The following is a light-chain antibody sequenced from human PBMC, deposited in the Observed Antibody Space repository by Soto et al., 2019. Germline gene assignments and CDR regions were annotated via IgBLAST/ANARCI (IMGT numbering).Light chain of an antibody. J-gene: IGKJ1*01. CDR2: AAS. V-gene: IGKV3-20*01. Sequence: ENVLTQSPGTLSLSPGERATLSCRASQSVSSNYLAWYQQKPGQAPRLLIYAASSRATGIPDRFSGSGSGTDFSLTVSRREPEDFAVYYCQQYGSSPWTFGKGTKVEIK. CDR3: QQYGSSPWT. CDR1: QSVSSNY.